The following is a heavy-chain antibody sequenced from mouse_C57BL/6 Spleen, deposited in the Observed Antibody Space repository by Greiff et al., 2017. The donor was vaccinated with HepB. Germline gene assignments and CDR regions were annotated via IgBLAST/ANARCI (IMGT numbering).Heavy chain of an antibody. CDR3: ARHEMGIYYDYGAWFAY. CDR2: FYPGSGSI. D-gene: IGHD2-4*01. V-gene: IGHV1-62-2*01. Sequence: VQLQQSGAELVKPGASVKLPCKASGYTFTEYTIHWVKQRSGQGLEWIGWFYPGSGSIKYNEKFKDKATLTADKSSSTVYLELSRLTSEDSAVYFCARHEMGIYYDYGAWFAYWGQGTLVTVSA. CDR1: GYTFTEYT. J-gene: IGHJ3*01.